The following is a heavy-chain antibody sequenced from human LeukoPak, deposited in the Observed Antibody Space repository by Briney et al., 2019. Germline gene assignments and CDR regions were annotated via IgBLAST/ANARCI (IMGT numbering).Heavy chain of an antibody. J-gene: IGHJ4*02. CDR1: GGSISSSSYY. V-gene: IGHV4-39*01. CDR3: ARRNRGRGANY. D-gene: IGHD1-26*01. CDR2: IYYSGST. Sequence: PSETLSLTCTVSGGSISSSSYYWGWIRQPPGKGLEWIGSIYYSGSTYYNPSLKSRVTISVDTSKNQFSLKLSSVTAADTAVYYCARRNRGRGANYWGQGTLVTVSS.